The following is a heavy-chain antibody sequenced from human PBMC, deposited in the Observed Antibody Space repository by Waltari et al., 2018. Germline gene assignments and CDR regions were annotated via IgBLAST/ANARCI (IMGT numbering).Heavy chain of an antibody. J-gene: IGHJ4*02. V-gene: IGHV3-33*06. Sequence: QVQLVQSGAEVKKPGSSVKVSCKASGGTFSSYAISWVRQAPGKGLEWVAVIWYDGSNKYYADSVKGRFTISRDNSKNTLYLQMNSLRAEDTAMYYCAKERAYGDYYFDYWGQGTLVTVSS. D-gene: IGHD4-17*01. CDR2: IWYDGSNK. CDR1: GGTFSSYA. CDR3: AKERAYGDYYFDY.